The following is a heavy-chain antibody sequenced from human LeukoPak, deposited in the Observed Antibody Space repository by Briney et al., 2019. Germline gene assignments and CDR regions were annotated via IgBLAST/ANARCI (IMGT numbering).Heavy chain of an antibody. CDR2: MNPNSGNT. V-gene: IGHV1-8*03. J-gene: IGHJ6*03. CDR1: GYTFTSYD. D-gene: IGHD6-13*01. Sequence: GASVTVSCKASGYTFTSYDINWVRQATGQGLEWMGWMNPNSGNTGYAQKFQGRVTITRNTSISTAYMELSSLRSEDAAVYYCARATRGIAAAYYYYMDVWGKGTTVTVSS. CDR3: ARATRGIAAAYYYYMDV.